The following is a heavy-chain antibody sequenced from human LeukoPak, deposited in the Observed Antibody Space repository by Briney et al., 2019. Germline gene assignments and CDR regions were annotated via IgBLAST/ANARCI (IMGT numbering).Heavy chain of an antibody. CDR3: AREGFDY. CDR1: GFTFSSYS. V-gene: IGHV3-21*01. CDR2: ISSSSYI. Sequence: GGSLRLSCAASGFTFSSYSMDWVRQAPGKGLEWVSSISSSSYIYYADSVKGRFTISSDNAKNSLYLQMNSLRAEDTAVYYCAREGFDYWGQGTLVTVSS. J-gene: IGHJ4*02.